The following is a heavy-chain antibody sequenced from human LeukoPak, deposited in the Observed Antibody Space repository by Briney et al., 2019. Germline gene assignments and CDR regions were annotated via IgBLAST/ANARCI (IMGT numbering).Heavy chain of an antibody. CDR1: GFTFSSYW. CDR2: INQDGREK. V-gene: IGHV3-7*01. D-gene: IGHD1-26*01. CDR3: ARAPTPARSYWYFDY. J-gene: IGHJ4*02. Sequence: PGGSLRLSCATSGFTFSSYWMSWVRQAPGKGLEWVAYINQDGREKNYADSVKGRFTISRDNSKNTLYLQMNNLRAEDTAVYYCARAPTPARSYWYFDYWGQGTLVTVSS.